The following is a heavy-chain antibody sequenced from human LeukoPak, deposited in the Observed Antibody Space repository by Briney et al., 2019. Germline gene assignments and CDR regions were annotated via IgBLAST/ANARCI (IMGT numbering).Heavy chain of an antibody. CDR1: GGSISSGSYY. Sequence: SETLSLTCTVSGGSISSGSYYWSWIRQPAGKGLEWIGRIYTSGSTNYNPSLKSRVTISVDTSKNQFSLKLSSVTAADTAVYYCARDYYDSSGYYSFRYWGQGTLVTVSS. D-gene: IGHD3-22*01. V-gene: IGHV4-61*02. J-gene: IGHJ4*02. CDR3: ARDYYDSSGYYSFRY. CDR2: IYTSGST.